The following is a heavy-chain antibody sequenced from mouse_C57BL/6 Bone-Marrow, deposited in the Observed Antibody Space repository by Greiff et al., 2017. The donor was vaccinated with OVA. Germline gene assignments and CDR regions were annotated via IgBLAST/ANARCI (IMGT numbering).Heavy chain of an antibody. CDR1: GYTFTSYW. J-gene: IGHJ3*01. V-gene: IGHV1-69*01. Sequence: QVQLKQPGAELVMPGASVKLSCKASGYTFTSYWMHWVKQRPGQGLEWIGEIDPSDSYTNYNQKFKGKSTLNVDKSSSTDYMKLSSLTSEDYEVDYCAREGRDGGRGTRVTVSA. D-gene: IGHD3-3*01. CDR2: IDPSDSYT. CDR3: AREGRD.